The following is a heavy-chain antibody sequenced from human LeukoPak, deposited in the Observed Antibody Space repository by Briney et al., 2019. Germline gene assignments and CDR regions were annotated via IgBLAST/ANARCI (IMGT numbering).Heavy chain of an antibody. CDR2: VYPNNGAT. CDR1: GYTFSGTGWY. CDR3: ARDRASSGWYGWFDP. V-gene: IGHV1-2*02. Sequence: ASVKVSCKASGYTFSGTGWYLYWLRQVPGQGLECLGWVYPNNGATAYAQKSQGRVAMTRDTSISTAYMELSRLRSDDTAVYYCARDRASSGWYGWFDPWGQGTLVTVSS. D-gene: IGHD6-19*01. J-gene: IGHJ5*02.